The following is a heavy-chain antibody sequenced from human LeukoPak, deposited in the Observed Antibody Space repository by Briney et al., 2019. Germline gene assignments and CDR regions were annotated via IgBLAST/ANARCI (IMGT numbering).Heavy chain of an antibody. CDR2: INSDGSST. V-gene: IGHV3-74*01. D-gene: IGHD2-2*01. CDR1: GFTFSSYW. J-gene: IGHJ4*02. Sequence: GGSLRLSCAASGFTFSSYWMHWVRQAPGKGLVWVSRINSDGSSTTYADSVEGRFTISRDNAKNTLYLQMNSLRAEDTAVYYCAKPTPVLSAAMAGSEYWGQGTLVTVSS. CDR3: AKPTPVLSAAMAGSEY.